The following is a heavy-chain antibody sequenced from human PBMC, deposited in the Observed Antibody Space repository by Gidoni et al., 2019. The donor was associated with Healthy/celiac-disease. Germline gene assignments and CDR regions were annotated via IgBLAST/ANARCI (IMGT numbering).Heavy chain of an antibody. CDR2: ISWDGGST. CDR3: AKPMGRIYYDSSGSWAFDI. D-gene: IGHD3-22*01. J-gene: IGHJ3*02. V-gene: IGHV3-43*01. CDR1: GFTFDDYT. Sequence: EVQLVESGGVVVQPGGSLRLSCAASGFTFDDYTMHWVRQAPGKGLEWVSLISWDGGSTYYADSVKGRFTISRDNSKNSLYLQMNSLRTEDTALYYCAKPMGRIYYDSSGSWAFDIWGQGTMVTVSS.